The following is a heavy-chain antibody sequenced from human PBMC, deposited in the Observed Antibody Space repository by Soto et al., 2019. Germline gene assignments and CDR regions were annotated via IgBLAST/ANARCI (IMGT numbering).Heavy chain of an antibody. CDR2: ISGSGGST. CDR3: AKGPNPFYSSSSRFDY. V-gene: IGHV3-23*01. D-gene: IGHD6-6*01. Sequence: PGGSLRLSYAASGFNFNSYAMIWVRPAPGKGLEWVSAISGSGGSTYYADSVKGRFTISRDNSKNTLYLQMNSLRAEDTAVYYCAKGPNPFYSSSSRFDYWGQGTLVTVSS. J-gene: IGHJ4*02. CDR1: GFNFNSYA.